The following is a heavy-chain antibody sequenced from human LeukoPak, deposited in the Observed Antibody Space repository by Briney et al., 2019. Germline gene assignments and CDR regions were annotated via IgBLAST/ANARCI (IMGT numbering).Heavy chain of an antibody. CDR1: GYSLTELS. CDR3: TVLSLSFYFDY. J-gene: IGHJ4*02. CDR2: FDPEDGET. V-gene: IGHV1-24*01. D-gene: IGHD3-16*02. Sequence: ASVKVSCKVSGYSLTELSMHWVRQAPGKGLEWMGGFDPEDGETIYAQKFQGRVTMTEDTSTDTAYMELRSLRSEDTAVYYCTVLSLSFYFDYWGQGTLVTVSS.